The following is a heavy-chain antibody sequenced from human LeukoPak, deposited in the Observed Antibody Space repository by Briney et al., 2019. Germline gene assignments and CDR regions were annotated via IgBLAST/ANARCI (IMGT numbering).Heavy chain of an antibody. J-gene: IGHJ6*03. CDR3: ARLVQTTTFYYYYYMDV. Sequence: TFGDFAMHWVRQAPGKGLEWIGYIYHSGSTYYNPSLKSRVTISVDRSKNQFSLKLSSVTAADTAVYYCARLVQTTTFYYYYYMDVWGKGTTVTVSS. CDR1: TFGDFA. D-gene: IGHD1-1*01. V-gene: IGHV4-30-2*01. CDR2: IYHSGST.